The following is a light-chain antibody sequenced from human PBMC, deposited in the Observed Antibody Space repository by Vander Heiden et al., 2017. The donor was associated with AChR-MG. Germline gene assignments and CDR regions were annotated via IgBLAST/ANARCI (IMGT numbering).Light chain of an antibody. J-gene: IGLJ3*02. V-gene: IGLV3-25*03. CDR2: NDS. CDR1: ALPKQY. Sequence: SERTQPPPASVSRRQTARFACTGDALPKQYAYWYQQKPGGAPVLMIYNDSESPSGMPHRFSACTTGTTVTLTISAGQAEDEADYYCQSADRSGTTGVFGGGTKLTVL. CDR3: QSADRSGTTGV.